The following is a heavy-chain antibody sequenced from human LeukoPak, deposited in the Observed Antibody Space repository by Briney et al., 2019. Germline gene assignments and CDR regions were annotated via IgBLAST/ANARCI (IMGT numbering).Heavy chain of an antibody. Sequence: SETLSLTCTVSGGSISSGDYYWSWIRQPPGKGLEWIGYIYYSGSTYYIPSLKSRVTISVDTSKNQFSLKLSSVTAADTAVYYCARVPVDTAMAHGLDYWGQGTLVTVSS. CDR2: IYYSGST. CDR3: ARVPVDTAMAHGLDY. J-gene: IGHJ4*02. CDR1: GGSISSGDYY. D-gene: IGHD5-18*01. V-gene: IGHV4-30-4*01.